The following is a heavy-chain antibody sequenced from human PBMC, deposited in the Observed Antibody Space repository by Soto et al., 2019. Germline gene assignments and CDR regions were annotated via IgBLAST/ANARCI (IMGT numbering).Heavy chain of an antibody. CDR2: ISGGGTTI. J-gene: IGHJ4*02. CDR3: AGVPYYYGSAF. CDR1: GFRFSDHY. V-gene: IGHV3-11*01. D-gene: IGHD3-10*01. Sequence: VGSLRLSCAASGFRFSDHYMTWIRQAPGKGLEWVSKISGGGTTIYYADSVKGRFTVSRDNAKNSLYLQMNSLRTEDTAVYYCAGVPYYYGSAFWGQGTLVTVSS.